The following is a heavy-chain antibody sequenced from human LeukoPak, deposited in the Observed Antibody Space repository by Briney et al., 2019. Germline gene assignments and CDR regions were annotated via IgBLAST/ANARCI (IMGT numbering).Heavy chain of an antibody. J-gene: IGHJ4*02. CDR2: ISSNGGGT. CDR1: GFTFSSFA. Sequence: PGGSLRLSCAASGFTFSSFAMSWVRQAPGKGLEYVSAISSNGGGTYYANSVKGRFTTSRDNSKNTLYLQVGSLRGEHMGVYYCARITEGYSYGGYFDYWGQGTLVTVSS. CDR3: ARITEGYSYGGYFDY. V-gene: IGHV3-64*01. D-gene: IGHD5-18*01.